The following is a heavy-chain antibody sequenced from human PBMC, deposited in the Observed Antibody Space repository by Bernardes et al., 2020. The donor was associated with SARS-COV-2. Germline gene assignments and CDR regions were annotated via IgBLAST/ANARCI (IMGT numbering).Heavy chain of an antibody. J-gene: IGHJ4*02. Sequence: GGSLRLSCAASGFTFDDYAMHWVRQAPGKGLEWVSGISWNSGSIGYADSVKGRFTISRDNAKNSLYLQMNSLRAEDTALYYCAKDCWGLIAAADDWIQGTPVTVS. D-gene: IGHD6-13*01. CDR1: GFTFDDYA. CDR2: ISWNSGSI. CDR3: AKDCWGLIAAADD. V-gene: IGHV3-9*01.